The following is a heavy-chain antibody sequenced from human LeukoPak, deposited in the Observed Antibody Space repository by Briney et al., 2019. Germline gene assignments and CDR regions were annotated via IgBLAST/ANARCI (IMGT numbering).Heavy chain of an antibody. CDR3: ARLEGYCSRGTCKYDY. Sequence: GESLKISCKGSGYSFPIHWIAWVRQMPGKGLEWMGVIYPVDSSTRYSPSFQGQVTLSVDKSISTAYLQWSSLKASDTAMYFCARLEGYCSRGTCKYDYWGQGILVTVSS. CDR2: IYPVDSST. D-gene: IGHD2-15*01. J-gene: IGHJ4*02. V-gene: IGHV5-51*01. CDR1: GYSFPIHW.